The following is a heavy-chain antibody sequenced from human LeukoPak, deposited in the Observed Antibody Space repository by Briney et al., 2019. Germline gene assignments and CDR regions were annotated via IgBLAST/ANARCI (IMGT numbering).Heavy chain of an antibody. CDR2: IFYSGST. J-gene: IGHJ3*02. D-gene: IGHD3-22*01. V-gene: IGHV4-39*07. Sequence: PSETLSLTCTVSGGSISTSSYYWGWVRQPPGKGLEWIGNIFYSGSTYYSPSLKSRVTISLDTSRNQFSLKLNSVTAADTAVYYCARSAHYYDSSGYCSHDAFDIWGQGTMVTVSS. CDR1: GGSISTSSYY. CDR3: ARSAHYYDSSGYCSHDAFDI.